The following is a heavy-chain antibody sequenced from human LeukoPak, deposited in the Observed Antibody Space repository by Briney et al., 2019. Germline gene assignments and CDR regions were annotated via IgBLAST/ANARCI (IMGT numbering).Heavy chain of an antibody. J-gene: IGHJ4*02. CDR2: ISAYNGNT. CDR1: GYTFTMYG. V-gene: IGHV1-18*01. Sequence: ASVKVSCKASGYTFTMYGITWVRQAPGQGLEWMGWISAYNGNTNYAQKLQGRVTMTTDTSTSTAYMELRSLRAEDTAVYYCAKVGSVGPYYGDYFDYWGQGTLVTVSS. CDR3: AKVGSVGPYYGDYFDY. D-gene: IGHD4-17*01.